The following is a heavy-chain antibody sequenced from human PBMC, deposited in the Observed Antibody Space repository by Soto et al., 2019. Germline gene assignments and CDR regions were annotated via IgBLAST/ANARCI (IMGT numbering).Heavy chain of an antibody. CDR2: IYTSGST. J-gene: IGHJ6*02. CDR3: ARDSYYDFWSGYQYYYYGMDV. D-gene: IGHD3-3*01. V-gene: IGHV4-4*07. CDR1: CGSISSYY. Sequence: SETLSLTCTASCGSISSYYWSWIRQPAGKGLEWIGRIYTSGSTNYNPSLKSRVTMSVDTSKNQFSLKLSSVTAADTAVYYCARDSYYDFWSGYQYYYYGMDVWGQGTTVTVSS.